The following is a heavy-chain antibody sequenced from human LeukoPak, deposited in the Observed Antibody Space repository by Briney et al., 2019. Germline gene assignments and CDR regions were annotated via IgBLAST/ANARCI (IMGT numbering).Heavy chain of an antibody. D-gene: IGHD3-10*01. CDR2: MNPNSGNT. CDR1: GYTFTSYD. CDR3: ASFRGDY. Sequence: ASVKVSCKASGYTFTSYDINWVRQATGQGLEWMGWMNPNSGNTGYAQKFQGRVTITTDTSTSTAYMELRSLRSDDTAVYYCASFRGDYWGQGTLVTVSS. J-gene: IGHJ4*02. V-gene: IGHV1-8*03.